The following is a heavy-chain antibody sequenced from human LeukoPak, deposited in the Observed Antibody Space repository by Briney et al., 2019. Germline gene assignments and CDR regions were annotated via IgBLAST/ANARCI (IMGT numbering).Heavy chain of an antibody. CDR2: IYSSGST. J-gene: IGHJ6*02. D-gene: IGHD3-22*01. Sequence: GGSLTLSCAASGFTVSSNYMSWVRQAPGKGLEWVSVIYSSGSTYYADSVKGRFTISRDNSKNTLYLQMNSLRAEDTAVYYCAREYYYDSSGYYRPHYYYYYGMDFWGQGTTVTVSS. CDR1: GFTVSSNY. CDR3: AREYYYDSSGYYRPHYYYYYGMDF. V-gene: IGHV3-66*01.